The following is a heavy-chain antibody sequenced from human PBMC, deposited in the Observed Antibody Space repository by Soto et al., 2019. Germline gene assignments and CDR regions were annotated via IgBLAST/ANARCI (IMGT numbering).Heavy chain of an antibody. CDR1: GFTFSSYG. V-gene: IGHV3-33*01. J-gene: IGHJ2*01. CDR2: IWYDGSNK. Sequence: QVQLVESGGGVVQPGRSLRLSCAASGFTFSSYGMHWVRQAPGKGLEWVAVIWYDGSNKYYADSVKGRFTISRDNSKNPLYRQMNSLRAEDTAVYYCARAYYYGSGSYLWYFDLWGRGTLVTVSS. D-gene: IGHD3-10*01. CDR3: ARAYYYGSGSYLWYFDL.